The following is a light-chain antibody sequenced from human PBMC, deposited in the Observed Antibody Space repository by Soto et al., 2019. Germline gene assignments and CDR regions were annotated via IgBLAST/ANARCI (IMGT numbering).Light chain of an antibody. J-gene: IGKJ1*01. CDR2: DAS. CDR3: QQYKSYPWT. V-gene: IGKV1-5*01. Sequence: DIQLTQSPSTLSASVGDTVTISCRASESLIGWLAWYQRRPGSAPKLLIYDASSLEGGVPSRFTGDGSGTEFSLTIASLQPDDFGTYYCQQYKSYPWTFGQGTKV. CDR1: ESLIGW.